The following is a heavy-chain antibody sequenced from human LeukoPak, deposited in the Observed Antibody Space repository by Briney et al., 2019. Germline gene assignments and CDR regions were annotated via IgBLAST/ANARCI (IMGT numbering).Heavy chain of an antibody. CDR2: IYYNGST. Sequence: SETLSLTCTVSGGSISTNSHYWGWVRQPPGKGLEWIGSIYYNGSTYYNPSLKSRVTTGVDTSKNQFSLKLSSVTAADTAVYYCARPGITGTNNWFDPWGQGTLVTVSS. V-gene: IGHV4-39*01. CDR3: ARPGITGTNNWFDP. D-gene: IGHD1-7*01. J-gene: IGHJ5*02. CDR1: GGSISTNSHY.